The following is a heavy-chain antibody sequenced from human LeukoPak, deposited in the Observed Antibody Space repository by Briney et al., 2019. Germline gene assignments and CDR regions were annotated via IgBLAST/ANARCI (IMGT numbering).Heavy chain of an antibody. J-gene: IGHJ4*02. V-gene: IGHV3-48*02. CDR1: GFTFSSYS. CDR2: ISSSSSTI. CDR3: ARAPPTCGGDCYSAFDY. Sequence: GGSLRLSCAASGFTFSSYSMNWVRQAPGKGLEWVSYISSSSSTIYYADSVKGRFTTSRDNAKNSLYLQMNSLRDEDTAVYYCARAPPTCGGDCYSAFDYWGQGTLVTVSS. D-gene: IGHD2-21*01.